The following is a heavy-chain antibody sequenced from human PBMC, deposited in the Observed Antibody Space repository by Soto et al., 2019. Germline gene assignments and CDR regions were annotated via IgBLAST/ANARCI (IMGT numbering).Heavy chain of an antibody. Sequence: QVQLQESGPGLVKPSETLSLTCTVSGGSISSYYWSWIRQPAGKGLEWIGRIYTSGSTNYNPSLKSRVTMSVDTSKNQFSLKLSSVTAADTAVYYCARGDLGYCSGGSCSHFDYWGQGTLVTVSS. CDR2: IYTSGST. J-gene: IGHJ4*02. D-gene: IGHD2-15*01. CDR1: GGSISSYY. V-gene: IGHV4-4*07. CDR3: ARGDLGYCSGGSCSHFDY.